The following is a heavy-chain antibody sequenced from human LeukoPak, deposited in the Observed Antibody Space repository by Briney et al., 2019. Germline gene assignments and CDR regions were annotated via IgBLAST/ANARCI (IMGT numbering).Heavy chain of an antibody. CDR1: GFTFNTYG. V-gene: IGHV3-30*03. CDR2: ISFDVIST. CDR3: AREYYYDSSGYLSP. Sequence: PGRSLRLSCAASGFTFNTYGMHWVRQAPGKGLELVAVISFDVISTYYADSVKGRFTISRDNSQNTLYLQMNSLRAEDTAVYYCAREYYYDSSGYLSPWGQGTMVTVSS. J-gene: IGHJ3*01. D-gene: IGHD3-22*01.